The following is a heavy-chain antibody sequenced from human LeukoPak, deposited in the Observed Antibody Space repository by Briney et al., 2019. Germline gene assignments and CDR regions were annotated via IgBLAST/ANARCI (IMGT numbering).Heavy chain of an antibody. CDR2: IYSSGST. D-gene: IGHD2-15*01. J-gene: IGHJ5*02. CDR3: ARDHCSGGSCYPGWFDP. Sequence: PETLSLTCTVSGGSISSSSYYWGWIRQPPGKGLEWIGYIYSSGSTIYNPSLKSRVTISIDTSRNQFSLRLSSVTAADTAVYYCARDHCSGGSCYPGWFDPWGQGTLVTVSS. V-gene: IGHV4-61*01. CDR1: GGSISSSSYY.